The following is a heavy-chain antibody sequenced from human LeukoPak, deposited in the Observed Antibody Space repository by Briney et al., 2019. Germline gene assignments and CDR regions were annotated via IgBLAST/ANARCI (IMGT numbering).Heavy chain of an antibody. Sequence: GGSLRLSCAASGFTFSSYGMLWVRQAPGKGLEWVAVIWYDGSNKYYADSVKGRFTISRDNSKNTLYLQMNSLRAEDTAVYYCARDRRSSGWIDYWGQGTLVTVSS. D-gene: IGHD6-19*01. CDR3: ARDRRSSGWIDY. CDR1: GFTFSSYG. J-gene: IGHJ4*02. V-gene: IGHV3-33*01. CDR2: IWYDGSNK.